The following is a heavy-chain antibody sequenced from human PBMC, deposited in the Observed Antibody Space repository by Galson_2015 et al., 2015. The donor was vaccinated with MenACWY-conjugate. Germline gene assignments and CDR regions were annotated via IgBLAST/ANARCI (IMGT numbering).Heavy chain of an antibody. J-gene: IGHJ4*02. Sequence: SLRLSCAGSGFTFSSYGMNWVRQPPGKGLEWVSSINSGGTYIYYADSVKGRFTISRDNARNSLYLQMNSLRAEDAAVYYCARDRHYGSGSYFGYWGQGTLVTVSS. CDR3: ARDRHYGSGSYFGY. V-gene: IGHV3-21*01. CDR2: INSGGTYI. D-gene: IGHD3-10*01. CDR1: GFTFSSYG.